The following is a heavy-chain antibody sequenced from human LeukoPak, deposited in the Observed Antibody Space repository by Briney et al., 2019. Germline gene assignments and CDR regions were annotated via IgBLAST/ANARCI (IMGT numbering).Heavy chain of an antibody. CDR3: ARGRYYGMDV. CDR1: GFTFTSYW. Sequence: PGGSLRLSCAASGFTFTSYWMHWVRQAPGKGLVWVSRVNSDGSSTTYADSVKGRFTISRDNAKNSLYLQMNSLRAEDTAVYYCARGRYYGMDVWGQGTTVTVSS. CDR2: VNSDGSST. V-gene: IGHV3-74*01. J-gene: IGHJ6*02.